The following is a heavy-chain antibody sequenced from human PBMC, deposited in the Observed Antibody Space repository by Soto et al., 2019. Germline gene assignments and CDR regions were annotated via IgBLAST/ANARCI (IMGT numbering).Heavy chain of an antibody. Sequence: GGSLRLSCAASGFTFSDHYMDWVRQAPGKGLEWVGRTRNKANSYTTEYAASVKGRFTISRDDSKNSLYLQMNSLKTEDTAVYYCARPRIAVAGTKNDAFDIWGQGTMVTVSS. D-gene: IGHD6-19*01. CDR1: GFTFSDHY. J-gene: IGHJ3*02. CDR3: ARPRIAVAGTKNDAFDI. V-gene: IGHV3-72*01. CDR2: TRNKANSYTT.